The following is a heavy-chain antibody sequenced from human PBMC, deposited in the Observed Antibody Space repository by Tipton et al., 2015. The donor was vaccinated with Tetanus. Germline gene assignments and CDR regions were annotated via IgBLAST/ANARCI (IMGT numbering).Heavy chain of an antibody. CDR3: ARDFRERSGTYFSYYYTMDV. J-gene: IGHJ6*02. V-gene: IGHV4-4*07. CDR1: GGSLSTFY. D-gene: IGHD1-26*01. CDR2: IYSSGGT. Sequence: LRLSCTVSGGSLSTFYWNWIRQPAGKGLEWIGRIYSSGGTNYNPSLKSRVTMSIDTSKNQFCLGLTAVTAADTAVYYCARDFRERSGTYFSYYYTMDVWGQGTTVTVSS.